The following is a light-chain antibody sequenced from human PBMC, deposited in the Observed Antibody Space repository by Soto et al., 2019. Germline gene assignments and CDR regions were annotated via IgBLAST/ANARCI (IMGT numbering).Light chain of an antibody. J-gene: IGLJ3*02. CDR2: SSN. V-gene: IGLV1-44*01. CDR1: SSNIGRDT. Sequence: VLTQPPSASGTPGQRVTISCSGSSSNIGRDTVNWYQQLPGTAPKLLIYSSNQRPSGVPDRFSGSKSGTSASLAISGLQSEDEADYYCATWDGSLNGWVFGGGTKVTVL. CDR3: ATWDGSLNGWV.